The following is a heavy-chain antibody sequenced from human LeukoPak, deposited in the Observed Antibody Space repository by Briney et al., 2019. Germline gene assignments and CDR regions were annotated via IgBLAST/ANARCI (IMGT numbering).Heavy chain of an antibody. V-gene: IGHV3-23*01. CDR2: ISGSGGST. CDR3: ATGTTLYYYYMDV. D-gene: IGHD1-7*01. Sequence: GGSLRLSCAASGFTFSSYGMSWVRQAPGKGLEWVSAISGSGGSTYYADSVKGRFTISRDNAKNSLYLQMNSLRAEDTAVYYCATGTTLYYYYMDVWGKGTTVTVSS. J-gene: IGHJ6*03. CDR1: GFTFSSYG.